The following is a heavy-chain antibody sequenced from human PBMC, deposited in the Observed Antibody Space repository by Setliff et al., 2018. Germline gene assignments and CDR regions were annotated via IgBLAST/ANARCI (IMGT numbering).Heavy chain of an antibody. Sequence: GESLKISCKGSGYSFTSYWIGWVRQMPGKGLEWMGMIYPEDSNIRYSPSFQGQVTIPADRSINTAYLQWSSLKASDTAMYYCARPSGWPRGDYYYGMDVWGQGTTVTVSS. D-gene: IGHD6-19*01. J-gene: IGHJ6*02. CDR2: IYPEDSNI. V-gene: IGHV5-51*01. CDR3: ARPSGWPRGDYYYGMDV. CDR1: GYSFTSYW.